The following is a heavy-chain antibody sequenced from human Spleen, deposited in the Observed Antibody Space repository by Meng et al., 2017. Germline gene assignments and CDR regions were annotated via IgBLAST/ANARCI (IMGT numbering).Heavy chain of an antibody. Sequence: AALLKPSAHLYPPCTVSDGSITRGGYYGTCTRQHPGQGRESHGSFSYSVSTYNNPSLKSLVTISPDTSKNQFSLKLSSVTAADTAVYYCARDLSGYGWFDPWGQGTLVTVSS. V-gene: IGHV4-31*01. CDR3: ARDLSGYGWFDP. CDR1: DGSITRGGYY. D-gene: IGHD5-18*01. CDR2: FSYSVST. J-gene: IGHJ5*02.